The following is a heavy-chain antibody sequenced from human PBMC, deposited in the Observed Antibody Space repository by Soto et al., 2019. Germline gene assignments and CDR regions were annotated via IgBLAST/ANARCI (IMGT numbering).Heavy chain of an antibody. Sequence: QVRLVQSGTEVKKHGASGKVSCKTSSYIFTNYYIHWVRPAPGQGLEWMGVINPTGATTTYAQRFQGRVTMSGDTSTTTVYMELSGLRSEDTAVYYCAQALYIFVPGDFYYYGWDVWGQGTTVTVSS. CDR2: INPTGATT. D-gene: IGHD3-16*01. CDR3: AQALYIFVPGDFYYYGWDV. CDR1: SYIFTNYY. J-gene: IGHJ6*02. V-gene: IGHV1-46*01.